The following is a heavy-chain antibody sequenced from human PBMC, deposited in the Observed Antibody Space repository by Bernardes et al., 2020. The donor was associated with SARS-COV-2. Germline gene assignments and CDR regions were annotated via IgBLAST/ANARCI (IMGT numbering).Heavy chain of an antibody. Sequence: GGSLRLSCTASGFTFSSSAMHWVRQAPGKGPDWVAVISNDGSIKYYTDSVKGRFTISRDNSKNTLYLLMNSLRTDDTAVYYCTRGLELELITWFDYWGQGTLVTGSS. D-gene: IGHD1-7*01. CDR2: ISNDGSIK. CDR1: GFTFSSSA. J-gene: IGHJ4*02. V-gene: IGHV3-30-3*01. CDR3: TRGLELELITWFDY.